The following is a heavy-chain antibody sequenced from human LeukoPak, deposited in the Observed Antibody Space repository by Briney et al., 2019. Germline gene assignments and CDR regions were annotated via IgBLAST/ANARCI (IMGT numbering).Heavy chain of an antibody. CDR3: ARDGDYGSGSYYDC. CDR1: GFIFTNYG. J-gene: IGHJ4*02. CDR2: ISISGGST. Sequence: GGSLRLSCAASGFIFTNYGMHWVRQAPGKGLEWVSTISISGGSTYYADSVKGRSTISRDNSKNTLYLQMNSLRAEDSALYYCARDGDYGSGSYYDCWGQGTLVTVSS. V-gene: IGHV3-23*01. D-gene: IGHD3-10*01.